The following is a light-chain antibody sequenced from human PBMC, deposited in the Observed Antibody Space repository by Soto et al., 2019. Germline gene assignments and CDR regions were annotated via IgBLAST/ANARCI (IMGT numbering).Light chain of an antibody. J-gene: IGKJ4*01. Sequence: EIVMTQSPATLSVSPGERATLSSRASQSVSSNLAWYQQKPGQAPRLLIYGASTRATGIPARFSGSGSGTEFTLTISSLQSEDFAVYYCQQYNNWPPPLTFGGGTKVEI. V-gene: IGKV3-15*01. CDR3: QQYNNWPPPLT. CDR1: QSVSSN. CDR2: GAS.